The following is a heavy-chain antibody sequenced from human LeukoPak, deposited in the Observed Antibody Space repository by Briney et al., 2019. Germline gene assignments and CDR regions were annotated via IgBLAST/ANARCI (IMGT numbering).Heavy chain of an antibody. CDR1: GFTFSNAW. Sequence: KPGGSLRLSCAASGFTFSNAWMSWVRQAPGKGLEWVGRIKSKTDGGTTDYAAPVKGRFTISRDDSKNTLYLQMNSLRAEDTAVYYCARAAGYSWSIRFDYWGQGTLVTVSS. J-gene: IGHJ4*02. CDR2: IKSKTDGGTT. CDR3: ARAAGYSWSIRFDY. D-gene: IGHD6-13*01. V-gene: IGHV3-15*01.